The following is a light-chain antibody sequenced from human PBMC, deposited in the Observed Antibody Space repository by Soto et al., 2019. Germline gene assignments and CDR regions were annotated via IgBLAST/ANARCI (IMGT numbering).Light chain of an antibody. Sequence: EIVMTQSPATLSVSPGEGAILSCRASPGIGDTLAWYQQKPGQTPRLRIYDTSIRATGVPARFSGSRSGAEFTLTISSLQSEDFAVYYCQHYVTWPLTFGGGTKVE. CDR1: PGIGDT. CDR2: DTS. J-gene: IGKJ4*01. V-gene: IGKV3-15*01. CDR3: QHYVTWPLT.